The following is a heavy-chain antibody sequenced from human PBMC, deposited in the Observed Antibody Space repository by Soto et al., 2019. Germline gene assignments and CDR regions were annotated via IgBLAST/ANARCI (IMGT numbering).Heavy chain of an antibody. Sequence: EVQLVESGGGSVQPGGSLRLSCAASGITISSNGMNWVRQAPGKGLEWVSYISSSSDTIYYADFVKGRFTISRDNAKNSLYLQMNSLRVEDKATYYCARGMGIATTGRYDYWGQGTLVTVSS. D-gene: IGHD1-1*01. CDR1: GITISSNG. CDR3: ARGMGIATTGRYDY. J-gene: IGHJ4*02. CDR2: ISSSSDTI. V-gene: IGHV3-48*01.